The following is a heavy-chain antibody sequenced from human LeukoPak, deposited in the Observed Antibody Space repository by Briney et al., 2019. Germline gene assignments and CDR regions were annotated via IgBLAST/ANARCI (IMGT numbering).Heavy chain of an antibody. CDR3: ASATENNWNEGPLDY. Sequence: GGSLRLSCAASGFTVSSNYMSWVRQAPGKGLEWVSVIYSGGSTYYADSVKGRFTISRDNSKNTLYLQMNSLRAEDTAVYYCASATENNWNEGPLDYWGQGTLVTVSS. D-gene: IGHD1-20*01. CDR2: IYSGGST. CDR1: GFTVSSNY. V-gene: IGHV3-53*01. J-gene: IGHJ4*02.